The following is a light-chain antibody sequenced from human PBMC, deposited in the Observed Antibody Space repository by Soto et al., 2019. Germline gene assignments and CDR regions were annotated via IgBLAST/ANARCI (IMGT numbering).Light chain of an antibody. V-gene: IGKV1-5*01. CDR3: QHYNSYPWT. CDR1: QTINNW. CDR2: HAS. J-gene: IGKJ1*01. Sequence: DIQMTQSPSTLSASIGDRVTITCRASQTINNWLDWYQQKPGKAPNLLIYHASNSVTGVPARFSGSAFGTEFTLTISSLQPHDFATYYCQHYNSYPWTFGQGNKVEIK.